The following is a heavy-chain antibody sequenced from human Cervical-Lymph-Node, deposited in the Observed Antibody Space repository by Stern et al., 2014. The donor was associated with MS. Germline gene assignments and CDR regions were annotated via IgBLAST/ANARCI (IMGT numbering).Heavy chain of an antibody. CDR1: GGSISRGAYY. Sequence: QVKLQESGPGLVKPSQTLSLTCTVTGGSISRGAYYWSWIRQSPGKGLERIGYIHKSGTTYYNPALQRRVNISVYTSKNTFSLPLSPLTAADAAVYYGSRDADGYSLVFGYWGRGTLVTVSS. CDR3: SRDADGYSLVFGY. CDR2: IHKSGTT. D-gene: IGHD5-24*01. J-gene: IGHJ4*02. V-gene: IGHV4-30-4*01.